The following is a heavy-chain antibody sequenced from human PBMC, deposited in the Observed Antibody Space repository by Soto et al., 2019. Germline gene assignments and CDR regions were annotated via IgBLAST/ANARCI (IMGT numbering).Heavy chain of an antibody. J-gene: IGHJ5*02. D-gene: IGHD5-18*01. CDR2: IKQDGSEK. CDR1: GFTFSSYW. V-gene: IGHV3-7*05. CDR3: ARDGQTYSYGNVGWFDP. Sequence: EVQLVESGGGLVQPGGSLRLSCADSGFTFSSYWMSWVRQAPGKGLEWVANIKQDGSEKYYVDSVKGRFTISRDNAKNSLYLQMNSLRAEDTAVYYCARDGQTYSYGNVGWFDPWGQGTLVTVSS.